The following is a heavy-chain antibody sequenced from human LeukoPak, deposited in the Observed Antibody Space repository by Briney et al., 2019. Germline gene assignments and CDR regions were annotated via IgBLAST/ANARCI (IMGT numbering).Heavy chain of an antibody. CDR1: GFTVSNNY. V-gene: IGHV3-66*01. CDR2: IYSGGAT. Sequence: GGSLRLSGAASGFTVSNNYMRWVRQAPGKGLEWVSLIYSGGATFYADAVKGRFTISRDGSKNTLYLQMNSLRAEDTAVYYCARDPPAVAANTYGWGQGTLVTVSS. J-gene: IGHJ4*02. CDR3: ARDPPAVAANTYG. D-gene: IGHD6-6*01.